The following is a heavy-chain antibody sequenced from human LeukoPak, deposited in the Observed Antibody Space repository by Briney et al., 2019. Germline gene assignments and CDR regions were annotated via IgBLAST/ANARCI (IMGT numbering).Heavy chain of an antibody. V-gene: IGHV4-30-4*01. J-gene: IGHJ6*02. D-gene: IGHD3-3*01. Sequence: PSETLSLTCTVSGGSISSGDYDWSWLRQPPGKGLEWIVYIYYSGSTYYHPSLKSRLTISVDPSKTQFSLQLRSVTAADTAVYYCAGSYYDFWSGYPDYYYYYGMDVWGQGTTVTVSS. CDR3: AGSYYDFWSGYPDYYYYYGMDV. CDR1: GGSISSGDYD. CDR2: IYYSGST.